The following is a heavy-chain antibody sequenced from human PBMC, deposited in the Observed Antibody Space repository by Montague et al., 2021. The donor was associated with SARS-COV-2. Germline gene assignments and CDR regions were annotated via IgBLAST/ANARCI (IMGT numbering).Heavy chain of an antibody. V-gene: IGHV4-39*07. Sequence: SETLSLTYTVSGGSISSSSYYWGWIRQPPGKGLEWIGSIYYSGSTYYNPSLKSRVTISVDTSKNQFSLKLSSVTAADTAVYYCARLGRQQLVRLSGVDVWGQGTTVTVSS. CDR2: IYYSGST. J-gene: IGHJ6*02. D-gene: IGHD6-13*01. CDR1: GGSISSSSYY. CDR3: ARLGRQQLVRLSGVDV.